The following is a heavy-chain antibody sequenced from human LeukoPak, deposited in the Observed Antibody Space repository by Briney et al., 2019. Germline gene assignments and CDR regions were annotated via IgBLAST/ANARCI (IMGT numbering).Heavy chain of an antibody. Sequence: GGSLRLSCAASGFTFSSYAMHWVRQAPGKGLEWVAVISDDGSNKYYVDSVKGRFTISRDNSKNTLYLQMNSLRAEDTAVYYCANSPTYCSSTSCYINYWGQGTLVTVSS. V-gene: IGHV3-30*04. J-gene: IGHJ4*02. D-gene: IGHD2-2*02. CDR3: ANSPTYCSSTSCYINY. CDR1: GFTFSSYA. CDR2: ISDDGSNK.